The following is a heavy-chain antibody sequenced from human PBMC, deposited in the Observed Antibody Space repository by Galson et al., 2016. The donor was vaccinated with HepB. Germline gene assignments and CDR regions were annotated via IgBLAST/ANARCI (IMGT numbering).Heavy chain of an antibody. CDR2: ISVFNGDA. D-gene: IGHD1-14*01. CDR1: GYKFINFG. V-gene: IGHV1-18*01. Sequence: SVKVSCKASGYKFINFGITWVRQAPGQGLEWMGRISVFNGDANYAQKFQGRVTMTTDSSANTAEMDLGSLTSDDTAVYYWARALPGNLRASDIWGQGTMVTISS. CDR3: ARALPGNLRASDI. J-gene: IGHJ3*02.